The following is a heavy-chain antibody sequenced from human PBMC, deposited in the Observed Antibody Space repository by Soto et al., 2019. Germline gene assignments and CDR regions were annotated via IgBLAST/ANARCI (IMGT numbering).Heavy chain of an antibody. CDR2: IYYSGST. CDR3: ARHQKDFWSGYYIGYFDY. D-gene: IGHD3-3*01. V-gene: IGHV4-59*08. J-gene: IGHJ4*02. Sequence: SETLSLTCTVSGGSISSYYWSWIRQPPGKGLEWIGYIYYSGSTNYNPSPKSRVTISVDTSKNQFSLKLSSVTAADTAVYYCARHQKDFWSGYYIGYFDYWGQGTLVTVSS. CDR1: GGSISSYY.